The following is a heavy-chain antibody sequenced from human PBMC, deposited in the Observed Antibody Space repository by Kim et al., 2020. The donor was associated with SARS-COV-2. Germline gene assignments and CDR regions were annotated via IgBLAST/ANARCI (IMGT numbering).Heavy chain of an antibody. J-gene: IGHJ4*02. Sequence: DYTPSLTSLVTISLDTSQNQFPLKLNSVTAADTAVYYCARQVRGGGQVDYWGQGTLVTVSS. D-gene: IGHD2-15*01. CDR3: ARQVRGGGQVDY. V-gene: IGHV4-59*08.